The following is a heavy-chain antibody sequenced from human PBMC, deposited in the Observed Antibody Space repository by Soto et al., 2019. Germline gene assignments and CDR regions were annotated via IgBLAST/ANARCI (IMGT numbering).Heavy chain of an antibody. Sequence: GSLRLSCAASGSTFISYWMHWVLQAPGKGLVWVSRINSDGSSTSYADSVKGRFTISRDNAKDTLYLQMNSLRAEYTAVYYCARQYEIAVATNWFDPWG. CDR3: ARQYEIAVATNWFDP. V-gene: IGHV3-74*01. CDR2: INSDGSST. J-gene: IGHJ5*02. D-gene: IGHD6-19*01. CDR1: GSTFISYW.